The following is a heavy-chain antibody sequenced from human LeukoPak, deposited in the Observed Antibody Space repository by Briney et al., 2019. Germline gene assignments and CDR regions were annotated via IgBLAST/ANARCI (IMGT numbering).Heavy chain of an antibody. CDR1: GGSFSGYY. CDR3: ARGINSAYYYGSGMVVNWLHP. Sequence: SETLSLTCAVYGGSFSGYYWSWIRQPPGKGLAWIGEINHSGSTNYNPSLKSRVTISVDTSKNQFSLKLSSVTAAETAVYYCARGINSAYYYGSGMVVNWLHPWGQGTLVTVSS. J-gene: IGHJ5*02. D-gene: IGHD3-10*01. CDR2: INHSGST. V-gene: IGHV4-34*01.